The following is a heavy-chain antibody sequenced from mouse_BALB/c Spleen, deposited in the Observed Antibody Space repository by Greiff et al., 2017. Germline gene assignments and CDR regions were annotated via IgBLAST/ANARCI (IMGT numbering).Heavy chain of an antibody. V-gene: IGHV14-1*02. CDR3: ARGDDDDGFAY. J-gene: IGHJ3*01. CDR1: GFTIKDYY. Sequence: EVQLQQSGAELVRPGALVKLSCKASGFTIKDYYMHWVKQRPEQGLEWIGWIDPENGNTIYDPKFQGKASITADTSSNTAYLQLSSLTSEDTAVYYCARGDDDDGFAYWGQGTLVTVSA. D-gene: IGHD2-4*01. CDR2: IDPENGNT.